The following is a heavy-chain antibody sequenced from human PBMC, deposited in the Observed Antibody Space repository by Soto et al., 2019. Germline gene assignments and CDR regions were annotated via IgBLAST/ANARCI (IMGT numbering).Heavy chain of an antibody. Sequence: GGSLRLSCAASGFTFSSYAMHWVRQAPGKGLEWVAVITYDGGNKYYADSVKGRFTISRDNSKNTLYLQMNSLRAEDTAVYYCEKDHSTMIVVVQYDYWGQGTLVTVSS. V-gene: IGHV3-30*04. CDR3: EKDHSTMIVVVQYDY. CDR1: GFTFSSYA. J-gene: IGHJ4*02. D-gene: IGHD3-22*01. CDR2: ITYDGGNK.